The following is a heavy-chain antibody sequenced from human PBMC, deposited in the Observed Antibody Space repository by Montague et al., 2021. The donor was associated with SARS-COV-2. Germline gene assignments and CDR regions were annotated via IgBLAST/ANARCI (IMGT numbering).Heavy chain of an antibody. CDR3: ARDGGSSCDSSGYCPYYYDGMDV. Sequence: SLRLSCAASGFTFSSYEMNWVRQAPGKGLEWVSYISSSGSTIYYADSVKGRFTISRDNAKNSLYLQMNSLRAEDTAVYYCARDGGSSCDSSGYCPYYYDGMDVWGQGTTVTVSS. CDR1: GFTFSSYE. J-gene: IGHJ6*02. D-gene: IGHD3-22*01. V-gene: IGHV3-48*03. CDR2: ISSSGSTI.